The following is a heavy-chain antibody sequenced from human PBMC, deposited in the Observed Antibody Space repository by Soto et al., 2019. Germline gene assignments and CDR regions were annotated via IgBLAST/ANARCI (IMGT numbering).Heavy chain of an antibody. D-gene: IGHD2-21*02. J-gene: IGHJ6*02. CDR2: ISWDGGST. Sequence: GGSLRLSCAASGFTFDDYTMHWVRQAPGKGLEWVSLISWDGGSTYYADSVKGRFTISRDNSKSSLYLQMNSLRTEDTALYYCAKDLYCGGDCYSSNYYYYGMDVWGQGTTVTVSS. CDR1: GFTFDDYT. V-gene: IGHV3-43*01. CDR3: AKDLYCGGDCYSSNYYYYGMDV.